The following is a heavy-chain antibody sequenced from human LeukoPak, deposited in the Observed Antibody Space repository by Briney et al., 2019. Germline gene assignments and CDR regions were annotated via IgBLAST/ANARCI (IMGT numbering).Heavy chain of an antibody. CDR1: GGSISSYY. CDR2: IYYSGST. CDR3: ARVGDIVVLPAGDPGGYFDL. D-gene: IGHD2-2*01. J-gene: IGHJ2*01. V-gene: IGHV4-59*08. Sequence: SETLSLTCTVSGGSISSYYWSWIRQPPGKGLEWIGYIYYSGSTNYNPSLKSRVTISVDTSKNQFSLKLSSVTAADTAVYYCARVGDIVVLPAGDPGGYFDLWGRGTLVTVSS.